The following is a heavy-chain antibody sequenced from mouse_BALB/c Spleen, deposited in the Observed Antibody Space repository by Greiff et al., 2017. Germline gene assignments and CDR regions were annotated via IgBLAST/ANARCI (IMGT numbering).Heavy chain of an antibody. J-gene: IGHJ2*01. V-gene: IGHV2-2*02. D-gene: IGHD2-1*01. Sequence: VKVVESGPGLVQPSQSLSITCTVSGFSLTSYGVHWVRQSPGKGLEWLGVIWSGGSTDYNAAFISRLSISKDNSKSQVFFKMNSLQANDTAIYYCARDHYYGRYFDYWGQGTTLTVSS. CDR1: GFSLTSYG. CDR2: IWSGGST. CDR3: ARDHYYGRYFDY.